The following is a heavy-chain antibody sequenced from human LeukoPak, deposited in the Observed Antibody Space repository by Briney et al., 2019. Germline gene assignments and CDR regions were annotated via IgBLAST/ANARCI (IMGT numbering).Heavy chain of an antibody. CDR3: ARSPSSGWAYYYYMDV. CDR2: ISAYNGNT. D-gene: IGHD6-19*01. J-gene: IGHJ6*03. V-gene: IGHV1-18*01. CDR1: GYTFTSYG. Sequence: ASVKVSCKASGYTFTSYGISWVRQAPGQGLEWMGWISAYNGNTNYAQKLQGRVTMTTDTSTSTAYMELRSLRSDDTAVYYCARSPSSGWAYYYYMDVWGKGTTVTVSS.